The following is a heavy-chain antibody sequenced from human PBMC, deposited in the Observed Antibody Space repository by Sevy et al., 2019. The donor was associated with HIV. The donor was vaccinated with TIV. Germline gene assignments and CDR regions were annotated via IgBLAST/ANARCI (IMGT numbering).Heavy chain of an antibody. V-gene: IGHV3-30*18. D-gene: IGHD3-9*01. Sequence: GGSLRLSCAASGFTFGSYGMHWVRQAPGKGLEWVAVISYDGTIKSYADSVRGRFSISRDNADSTLYLLMDSLRAEDTAVYYCAKEGYDILIGFEPGNFDSWGQGTLVTVSS. CDR3: AKEGYDILIGFEPGNFDS. CDR1: GFTFGSYG. J-gene: IGHJ4*02. CDR2: ISYDGTIK.